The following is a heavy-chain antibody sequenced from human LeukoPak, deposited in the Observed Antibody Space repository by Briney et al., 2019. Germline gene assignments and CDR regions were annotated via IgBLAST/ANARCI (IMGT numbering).Heavy chain of an antibody. Sequence: SETLSLTCTVSGGSISSSSYYWGWIRQPPGKGLEWIGSIYYSGSTYYNPSLKSRVTISVDTSKNQFSLKLSSVTAADTAVYYCARGLRELPHFAFYYFDHWGQGTLVTVSS. CDR3: ARGLRELPHFAFYYFDH. CDR2: IYYSGST. J-gene: IGHJ4*02. CDR1: GGSISSSSYY. D-gene: IGHD1-26*01. V-gene: IGHV4-39*07.